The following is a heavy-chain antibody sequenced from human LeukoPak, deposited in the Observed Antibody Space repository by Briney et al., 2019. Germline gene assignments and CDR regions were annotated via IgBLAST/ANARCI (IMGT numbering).Heavy chain of an antibody. Sequence: PSETLSLTCTVSGGSISSSTYYWGWIRQSPGKGLEWIGSVHYSGGSYYSPSLKSRVTISLNTSKNQFSLKLSSVTAADTAVYYCARDKGYCSSTSCSYYYYYMDVWGKGTTVTVSS. CDR3: ARDKGYCSSTSCSYYYYYMDV. D-gene: IGHD2-2*01. CDR1: GGSISSSTYY. CDR2: VHYSGGS. V-gene: IGHV4-39*02. J-gene: IGHJ6*03.